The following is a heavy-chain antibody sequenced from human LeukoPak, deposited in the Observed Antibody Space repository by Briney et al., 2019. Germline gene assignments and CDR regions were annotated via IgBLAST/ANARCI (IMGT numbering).Heavy chain of an antibody. Sequence: SETLSLTCAVYGGSFSGYYWSWIRQPPGKGLEWIGEINHSGSTNYNPSLKSRVTISVDTSKNQFSLKLSSVTAADTAVYYCVRGFKWGPFDYWGQGTLVTVSS. CDR2: INHSGST. CDR3: VRGFKWGPFDY. V-gene: IGHV4-34*01. J-gene: IGHJ4*02. D-gene: IGHD1-26*01. CDR1: GGSFSGYY.